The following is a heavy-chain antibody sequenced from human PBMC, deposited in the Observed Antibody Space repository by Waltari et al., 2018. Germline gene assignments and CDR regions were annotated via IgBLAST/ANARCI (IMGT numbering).Heavy chain of an antibody. J-gene: IGHJ5*02. CDR1: GYTFTSYD. CDR3: ARGRFGSRRGWFDP. D-gene: IGHD3-10*01. CDR2: MNPNRAKT. V-gene: IGHV1-8*01. Sequence: QVQLVQSGAEVKKPGASVKVSCKASGYTFTSYDINWVRKATGQGLEGMGWMNPNRAKTGYAQRFQGRVTMTRNTSISTAYMDLSSLRSEDTAVYYCARGRFGSRRGWFDPWGQGTLVTVSS.